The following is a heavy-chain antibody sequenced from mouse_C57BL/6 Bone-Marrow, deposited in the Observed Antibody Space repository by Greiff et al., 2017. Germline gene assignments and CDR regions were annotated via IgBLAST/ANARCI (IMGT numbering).Heavy chain of an antibody. Sequence: EVKLMESGGDLVKPGGSLKLSCAASGFTFSSYGMSWVRQTPDKRLGWVATISSGGSYTYYPDSVKGRFTISRDNAKNTLYLQMSSLKSEDTAMYYCARHSGYYDVWGTGTTVTVSS. CDR3: ARHSGYYDV. D-gene: IGHD1-3*01. J-gene: IGHJ1*03. CDR1: GFTFSSYG. CDR2: ISSGGSYT. V-gene: IGHV5-6*01.